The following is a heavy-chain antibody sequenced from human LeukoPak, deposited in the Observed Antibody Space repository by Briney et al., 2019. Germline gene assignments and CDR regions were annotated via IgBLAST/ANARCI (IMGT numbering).Heavy chain of an antibody. Sequence: GGSLRLSCAASGFIVSNTYMTWVRQAPGKGLEWVSSISSSSSYIYYADSVKGRFAISRDNAKNSLYLQMNSLRAEDTAVYYCARYRSSGPNDYWGQGTLVTVSS. J-gene: IGHJ4*02. CDR1: GFIVSNTY. V-gene: IGHV3-21*01. CDR2: ISSSSSYI. D-gene: IGHD3-22*01. CDR3: ARYRSSGPNDY.